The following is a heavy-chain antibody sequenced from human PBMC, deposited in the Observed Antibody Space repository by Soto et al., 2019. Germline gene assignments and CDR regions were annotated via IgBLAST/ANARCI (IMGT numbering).Heavy chain of an antibody. V-gene: IGHV1-3*01. CDR3: ARSGGYFSPFAG. Sequence: QVHLVQSGAEVKTPGASVKVSCKGSGYTFGRDGMHWVRQAPGQGLEWLAWINAINGDTKYSQRFEGRLTVSRDTSANTAYLKLSRLRFEDTAVYYCARSGGYFSPFAGWGQATLVTVSS. J-gene: IGHJ4*02. CDR2: INAINGDT. CDR1: GYTFGRDG. D-gene: IGHD3-22*01.